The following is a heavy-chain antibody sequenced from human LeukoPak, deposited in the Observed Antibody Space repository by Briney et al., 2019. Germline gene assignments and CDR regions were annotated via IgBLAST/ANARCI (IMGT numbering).Heavy chain of an antibody. CDR2: IYYSGST. J-gene: IGHJ4*02. Sequence: SETLSLTCTVSGGTISSGDYYWSWIRQPPGKGLEWIGYIYYSGSTSYSPSLKSRLTISVDGSKNQFSLRLNSVTAADTAVYYCARDILTGFDYWGQGTLVTVSS. CDR3: ARDILTGFDY. D-gene: IGHD3-9*01. CDR1: GGTISSGDYY. V-gene: IGHV4-30-4*01.